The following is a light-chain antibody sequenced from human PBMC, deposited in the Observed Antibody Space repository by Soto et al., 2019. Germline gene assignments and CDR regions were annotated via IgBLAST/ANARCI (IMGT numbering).Light chain of an antibody. Sequence: EIVLTQSPGTLSLSPGERATLSCRASQSVGSNYLAWYQQKPGQAPRILIFGASGRATGIPDRFSGSGSGTDFTLTISSLQPEDFATYYCLQDYNYPRTFGQGTKVDIK. CDR3: LQDYNYPRT. CDR1: QSVGSNY. J-gene: IGKJ1*01. V-gene: IGKV3-20*01. CDR2: GAS.